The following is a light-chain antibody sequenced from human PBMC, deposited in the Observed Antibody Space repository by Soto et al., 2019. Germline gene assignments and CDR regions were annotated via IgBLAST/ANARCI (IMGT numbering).Light chain of an antibody. V-gene: IGLV2-23*01. CDR2: EGS. CDR1: SSDVGSYNL. Sequence: QYALTQPASVSGSPGQSITISCTGTSSDVGSYNLVSWYQQHPGKAPKLMIYEGSKRPSGVSNRFSGSKSGNTASLTISGLQAEDEADYYCCTYAVTLVVFVGGTMLTVL. J-gene: IGLJ2*01. CDR3: CTYAVTLVV.